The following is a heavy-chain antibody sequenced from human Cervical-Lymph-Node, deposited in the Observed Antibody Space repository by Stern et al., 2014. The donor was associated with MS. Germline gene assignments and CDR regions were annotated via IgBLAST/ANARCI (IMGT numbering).Heavy chain of an antibody. J-gene: IGHJ4*02. Sequence: QLVQSGGGVVHPGRSLRLSCAASRFAFSSFAMHWVRQAPGKGLEWVAIINHDGSKRNYADSVKGRFTVSRDNSKNTVSLEMNSLRAEDTAVYYCARDAKVTTMEYYFDFWGQGTLVTVSS. CDR3: ARDAKVTTMEYYFDF. CDR1: RFAFSSFA. CDR2: INHDGSKR. V-gene: IGHV3-33*08. D-gene: IGHD4-17*01.